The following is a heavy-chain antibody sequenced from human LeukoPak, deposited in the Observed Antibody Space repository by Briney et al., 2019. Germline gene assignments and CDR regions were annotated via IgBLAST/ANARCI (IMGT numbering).Heavy chain of an antibody. D-gene: IGHD2-2*01. V-gene: IGHV4-39*01. J-gene: IGHJ3*02. CDR1: GGSISSSSYY. CDR2: IYYSGST. Sequence: SETLSLTCTVSGGSISSSSYYWGWIRQPPGKGLEWIGSIYYSGSTYYNPSLKSRVTISVDTSKNQFSLKLISVTAADTAVYYCARRVWGYCSSTSCHVGAFDIWGQGTMVTVSS. CDR3: ARRVWGYCSSTSCHVGAFDI.